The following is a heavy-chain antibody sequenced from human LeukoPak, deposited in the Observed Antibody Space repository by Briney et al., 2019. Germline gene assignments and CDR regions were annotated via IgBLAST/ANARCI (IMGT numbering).Heavy chain of an antibody. CDR1: GFTFSDHY. D-gene: IGHD3-10*01. CDR3: ANLHYYSSDY. Sequence: PGGSLRLSCAASGFTFSDHYMTWIRQAPGKGLEWVSYISGSGSSKSYADSVKGRFSISRDNAKSSLYLQMDSLRAEDTAVYYCANLHYYSSDYWGQGTLVTVSS. V-gene: IGHV3-11*01. CDR2: ISGSGSSK. J-gene: IGHJ4*02.